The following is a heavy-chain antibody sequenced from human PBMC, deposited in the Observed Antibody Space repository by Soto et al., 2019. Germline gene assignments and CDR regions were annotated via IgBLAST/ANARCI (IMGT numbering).Heavy chain of an antibody. D-gene: IGHD2-15*01. V-gene: IGHV3-7*01. Sequence: PGGSLRLSCATSGFTFSTYWMDWVRQAPGKGLEWVANINPDGTEKNYVDYVKGRFTISRDNARNSLLLQMNNLRAEDTALYYCARDLGYCSGGTCYTVLDYWGQGILVTV. CDR2: INPDGTEK. CDR3: ARDLGYCSGGTCYTVLDY. CDR1: GFTFSTYW. J-gene: IGHJ4*02.